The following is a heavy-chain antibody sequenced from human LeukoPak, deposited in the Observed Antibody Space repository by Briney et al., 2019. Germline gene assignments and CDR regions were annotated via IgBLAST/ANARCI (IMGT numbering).Heavy chain of an antibody. CDR3: ARGLYCGGDCYYYFDY. J-gene: IGHJ4*02. Sequence: SVKVSCKASGGTFSSYAISWVRQAPGQGLEWMGGIIPIFGTANYAQKFQGRVTITADESTGTAYMELSSLRSEDTAVYYCARGLYCGGDCYYYFDYWGQGTLVTVSS. D-gene: IGHD2-21*01. CDR1: GGTFSSYA. V-gene: IGHV1-69*01. CDR2: IIPIFGTA.